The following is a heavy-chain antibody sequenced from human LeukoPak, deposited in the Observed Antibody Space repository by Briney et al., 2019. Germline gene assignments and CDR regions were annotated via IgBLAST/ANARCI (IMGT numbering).Heavy chain of an antibody. CDR2: IQQDGSNK. CDR3: ATQSYGLFAY. Sequence: PGGSLRLSCAASAFTFNYYWMSWVRQAPGKGLEWVANIQQDGSNKFYADSVKGRFTISRDNARNSLYLQMNSLRPDDTAVYYCATQSYGLFAYWGQGTLVTVSS. D-gene: IGHD4-17*01. V-gene: IGHV3-7*01. J-gene: IGHJ4*02. CDR1: AFTFNYYW.